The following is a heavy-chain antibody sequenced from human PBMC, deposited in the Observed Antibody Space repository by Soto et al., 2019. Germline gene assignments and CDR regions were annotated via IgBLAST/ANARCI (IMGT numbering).Heavy chain of an antibody. Sequence: SLRLSCEAPGFTFSDYYMTWVRQAPGKGLEWIAYSSSTGAVIYYADSVQGRFTISRDNPKNSLHLQMDSLRPEDTAVYYCARIGEFYGTGSYGNSDVFDIWGQGTLVTVSS. CDR1: GFTFSDYY. D-gene: IGHD3-10*01. J-gene: IGHJ3*02. CDR3: ARIGEFYGTGSYGNSDVFDI. CDR2: SSSTGAVI. V-gene: IGHV3-11*01.